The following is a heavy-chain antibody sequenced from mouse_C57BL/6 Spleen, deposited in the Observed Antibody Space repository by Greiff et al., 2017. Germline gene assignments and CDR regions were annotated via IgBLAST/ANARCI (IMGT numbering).Heavy chain of an antibody. J-gene: IGHJ4*01. CDR2: ISYDGSN. D-gene: IGHD1-1*01. CDR1: GYSITSGYY. V-gene: IGHV3-6*01. CDR3: ARGGNLLLRYGAMDY. Sequence: EVKLMESGPGLVKPSQSLSLTCSVTGYSITSGYYWNWIRQFPGNKLEWMGYISYDGSNNYNPSLKNRISITRDTSKNQFFLKLNSVTTEDTATYYCARGGNLLLRYGAMDYWGQGTSVTVSS.